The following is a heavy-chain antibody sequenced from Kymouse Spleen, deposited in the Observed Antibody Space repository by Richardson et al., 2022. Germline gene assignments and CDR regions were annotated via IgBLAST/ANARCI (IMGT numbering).Heavy chain of an antibody. CDR2: IRSKANSYAT. D-gene: IGHD6-19*01. V-gene: IGHV3-73*02. Sequence: EVQLVESGGGLVQPGGSLKLSCAASGFTFSGSAMHWVRQASGKGLEWVGRIRSKANSYATAYAASVKGRFTISRDDSKNTAYLQMNSLKTEDTAVYYCTRPGSSGWSFDYWGQGTLVTVSS. CDR3: TRPGSSGWSFDY. CDR1: GFTFSGSA. J-gene: IGHJ4*02.